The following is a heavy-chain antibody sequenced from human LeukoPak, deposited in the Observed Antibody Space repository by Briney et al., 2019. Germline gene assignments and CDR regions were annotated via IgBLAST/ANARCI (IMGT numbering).Heavy chain of an antibody. CDR1: GYSFTSYW. D-gene: IGHD5-24*01. CDR2: FYPGDSDT. J-gene: IGHJ4*02. Sequence: GESLKIPGKGSGYSFTSYWFGWVRRMPGKGLGWLGIFYPGDSDTRYSPSFQGQVTISADKSISTAYLQWSSLKASDSAIYYCERHKGMATPSDCWGQGTLVTVSS. V-gene: IGHV5-51*01. CDR3: ERHKGMATPSDC.